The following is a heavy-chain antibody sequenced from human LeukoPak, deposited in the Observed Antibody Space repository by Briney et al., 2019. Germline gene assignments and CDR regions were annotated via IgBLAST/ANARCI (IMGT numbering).Heavy chain of an antibody. CDR1: XFTFSXXG. D-gene: IGHD1-26*01. Sequence: LXLXXXXSXFTFSXXGMHWVRQAPGKGVEWGAVILYDGSNKYYADSVKGRFTISRDNSKNTLYLQMNSLRAEDTAVYYCARSWVQAFDIWGQGTMVTVSS. J-gene: IGHJ3*02. V-gene: IGHV3-33*01. CDR3: ARSWVQAFDI. CDR2: ILYDGSNK.